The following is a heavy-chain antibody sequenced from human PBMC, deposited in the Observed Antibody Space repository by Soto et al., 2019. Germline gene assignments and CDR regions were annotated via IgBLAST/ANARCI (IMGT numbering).Heavy chain of an antibody. J-gene: IGHJ4*02. D-gene: IGHD3-16*01. CDR1: GGSFSGYS. Sequence: GQLQQWGAGLLKPAETLSLTCAVYGGSFSGYSWSWIRQPPGKGLEWIGEINHSGSTHYSPSLKSSVSISVDPSKNPVSLTLSSVTAADTAVYYCARPEMACLAYCGQGTLVTVSS. V-gene: IGHV4-34*01. CDR2: INHSGST. CDR3: ARPEMACLAY.